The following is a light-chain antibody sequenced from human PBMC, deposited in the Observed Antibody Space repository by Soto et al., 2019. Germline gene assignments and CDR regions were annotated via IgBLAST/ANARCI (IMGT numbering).Light chain of an antibody. CDR3: SSYTGGSTYV. CDR2: DVS. CDR1: SSDIGGYKY. Sequence: QSALTQPASVSGSPGQSITISCTGTSSDIGGYKYVSWYQQHPGKAPKLMIYDVSNRPSGVSNRFSGSKSGNTATLTISGLLGEDEAEYYCSSYTGGSTYVFGTGTKVTVL. V-gene: IGLV2-14*01. J-gene: IGLJ1*01.